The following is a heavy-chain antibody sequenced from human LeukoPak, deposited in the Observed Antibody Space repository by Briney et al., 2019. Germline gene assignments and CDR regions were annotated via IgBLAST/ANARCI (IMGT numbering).Heavy chain of an antibody. CDR1: GGTFSSYA. Sequence: GASVKVSCKASGGTFSSYAISWVRQAPGQGLEWLGRIIPILGIANYAQKFQGRVTIIADKSTSTAYMELSSLRSEDTAVYYCARDRGYSGYDPAYYFDYWGQGTLVTVSS. CDR3: ARDRGYSGYDPAYYFDY. V-gene: IGHV1-69*04. D-gene: IGHD5-12*01. CDR2: IIPILGIA. J-gene: IGHJ4*02.